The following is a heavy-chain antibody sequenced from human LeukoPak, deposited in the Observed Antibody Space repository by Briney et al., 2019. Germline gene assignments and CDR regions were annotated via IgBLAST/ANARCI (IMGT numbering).Heavy chain of an antibody. CDR3: ARVRYSSSEYWFDP. CDR2: INHSGST. V-gene: IGHV4-39*07. D-gene: IGHD6-6*01. Sequence: SETLSLTCTVSGGSISSSSYYWGWIRQPPGKGLEWIGEINHSGSTNYNPSLKSRVTISVDTSKNQFSLKLSSVTAADTAVYYCARVRYSSSEYWFDPWGQGTLVTVSS. CDR1: GGSISSSSYY. J-gene: IGHJ5*02.